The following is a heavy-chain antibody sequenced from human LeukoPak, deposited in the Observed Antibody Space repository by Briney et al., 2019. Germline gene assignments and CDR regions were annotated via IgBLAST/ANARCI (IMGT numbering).Heavy chain of an antibody. CDR2: IYSGGST. CDR3: ARDTRYFDWLLTSYGMDV. Sequence: GGSLRLSCAASGFSVSSNYMSWVRQAPGKGLEWVSVIYSGGSTYYADSVKGRFTISRDNSKNTLYLQMNSLRAEDTAVYYCARDTRYFDWLLTSYGMDVWGQGPTVTVSS. CDR1: GFSVSSNY. J-gene: IGHJ6*02. V-gene: IGHV3-53*01. D-gene: IGHD3-9*01.